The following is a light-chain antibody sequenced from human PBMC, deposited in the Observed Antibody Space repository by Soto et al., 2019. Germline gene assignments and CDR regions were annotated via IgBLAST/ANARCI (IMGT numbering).Light chain of an antibody. CDR1: QAIDSW. Sequence: DIQMTQSPSSVSASVGDRVTITCRASQAIDSWLAWYQQKPGEAPKLLIYAASRLQSGVPSRFSGSGSGTDFTLTISSLQPEDFATYYCQQANTFPITFGQGTRLEI. V-gene: IGKV1-12*01. CDR3: QQANTFPIT. J-gene: IGKJ5*01. CDR2: AAS.